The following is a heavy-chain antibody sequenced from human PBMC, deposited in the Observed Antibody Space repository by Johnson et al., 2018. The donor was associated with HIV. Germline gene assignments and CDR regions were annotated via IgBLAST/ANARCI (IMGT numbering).Heavy chain of an antibody. D-gene: IGHD5-18*01. J-gene: IGHJ3*02. Sequence: VQLVESRGVLVQPGGSLRLSCAASGFTVSSNAMSWVRQAPGKGLEWVTSISGGTIYYADSVKGRFTISRDNAKNSLYLQMNSLRAEDTAVYYCARYGYIPEAAFDIWGQGTMVTVSS. V-gene: IGHV3-38-3*01. CDR2: ISGGTI. CDR3: ARYGYIPEAAFDI. CDR1: GFTVSSNA.